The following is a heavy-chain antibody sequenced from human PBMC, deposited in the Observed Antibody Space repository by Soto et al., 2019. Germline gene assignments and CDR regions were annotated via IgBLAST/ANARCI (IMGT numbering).Heavy chain of an antibody. Sequence: QVQLVESGGGVVQPGRSLRLSCAASGLTFRNYGMHWVRQAPGKGLEWLAVIWNDGSYEDYADSVKGRFTISRDNSKNTLHLQMNSLRADDTAVYYCARDRGTSSNGFDIWGQGTVVTVSS. D-gene: IGHD2-15*01. CDR1: GLTFRNYG. J-gene: IGHJ3*02. CDR2: IWNDGSYE. CDR3: ARDRGTSSNGFDI. V-gene: IGHV3-33*01.